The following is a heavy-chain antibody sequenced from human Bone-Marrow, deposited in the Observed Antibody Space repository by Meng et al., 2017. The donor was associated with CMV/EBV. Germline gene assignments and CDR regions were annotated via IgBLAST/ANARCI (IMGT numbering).Heavy chain of an antibody. J-gene: IGHJ6*02. CDR2: IKQDGREK. Sequence: GGSLRLSCVASGFTFSTYWMSWVRQAPGKGLEWVANIKQDGREKYYVDSVKGRFTISRDNSKNTLHLQMSSLRVEDTAVYFCARGTRHLVLSGYYYGMDVWGQGTAVTVSS. V-gene: IGHV3-7*01. CDR1: GFTFSTYW. CDR3: ARGTRHLVLSGYYYGMDV. D-gene: IGHD6-6*01.